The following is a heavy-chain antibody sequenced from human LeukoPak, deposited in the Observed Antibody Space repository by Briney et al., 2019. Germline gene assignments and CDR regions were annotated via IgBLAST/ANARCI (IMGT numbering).Heavy chain of an antibody. CDR2: ISYDGSNK. J-gene: IGHJ6*02. CDR3: ARPTIIAVAGSLGRYPYYYGMDV. CDR1: GFTFSSYA. Sequence: GGSLRLSCAASGFTFSSYAMHWVRQAPGKGLEWVAVISYDGSNKYYADSVKGRFTISRDNSKNTLYLQMNSLRAEDTAVYYCARPTIIAVAGSLGRYPYYYGMDVWGQGTTVTVSS. D-gene: IGHD6-19*01. V-gene: IGHV3-30-3*01.